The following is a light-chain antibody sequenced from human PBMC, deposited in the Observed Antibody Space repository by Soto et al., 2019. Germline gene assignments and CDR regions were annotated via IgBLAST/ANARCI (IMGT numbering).Light chain of an antibody. CDR3: QTWGTGMRV. V-gene: IGLV4-69*02. CDR2: LNSDGSY. CDR1: SGHSSYT. Sequence: QLVLTQSPSASASLGASVKLTCTLSSGHSSYTIAWHQQRPEKGPRYLMTLNSDGSYTTGDGIPDRFSGSSSGAERYLTISSLQSEDEADYYCQTWGTGMRVFGPGTKLTVL. J-gene: IGLJ1*01.